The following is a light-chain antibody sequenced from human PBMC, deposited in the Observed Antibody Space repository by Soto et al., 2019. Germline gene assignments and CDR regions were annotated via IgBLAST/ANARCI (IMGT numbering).Light chain of an antibody. Sequence: ESVLTQPRVTLSFSPGCRPTRAYASRPSVSYYLAWYQQKPGQAPRLLIYDASSRATGIPARFSGSGSGTDFTLTISSLEAHDFALYYCQQRSTLPPTFGQGTRLEI. CDR2: DAS. CDR1: PSVSYY. CDR3: QQRSTLPPT. J-gene: IGKJ5*01. V-gene: IGKV3-11*01.